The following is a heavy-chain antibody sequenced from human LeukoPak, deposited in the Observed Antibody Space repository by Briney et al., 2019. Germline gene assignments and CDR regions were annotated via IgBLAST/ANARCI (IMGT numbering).Heavy chain of an antibody. CDR2: INHSGGT. J-gene: IGHJ5*02. CDR3: ARVRYCSSTSCP. Sequence: PSETLSLTCAVYGGSFSGHYWSWIRQPPGKGLEWIGEINHSGGTNYNPSLKSRVTMSVDTSKNQFSLKLSSVTAADTAVYYCARVRYCSSTSCPWGQGTLVTVSS. D-gene: IGHD2-2*01. CDR1: GGSFSGHY. V-gene: IGHV4-34*01.